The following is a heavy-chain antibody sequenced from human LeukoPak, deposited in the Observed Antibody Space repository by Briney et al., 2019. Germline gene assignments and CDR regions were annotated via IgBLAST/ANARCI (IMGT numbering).Heavy chain of an antibody. D-gene: IGHD3-22*01. CDR2: ISGSGGGT. CDR3: TKVLDGVIWNTPSDY. J-gene: IGHJ4*02. V-gene: IGHV3-23*01. CDR1: GFTFSDYA. Sequence: PGGSLRLSCVASGFTFSDYAMSWVRQAPGKGLEWVSAISGSGGGTYYADSVKGRFTISRDNSKSTLYLQMNSLRAEDTAVYYCTKVLDGVIWNTPSDYWGQGTLVTVSS.